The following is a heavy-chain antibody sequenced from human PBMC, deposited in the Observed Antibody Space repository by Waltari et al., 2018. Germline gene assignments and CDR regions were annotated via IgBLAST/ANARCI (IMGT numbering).Heavy chain of an antibody. D-gene: IGHD6-19*01. Sequence: EVQLVESGGGLVRPGGSLSLSCAAPGFTFGSYWMHWVRQAPGKGLVWVSRINTDGISTTYADSVKGRFTISRDNAKNTLYLQMNSLGAEDTAVYYCARDRVTVDYGMDVWGQGTTVIVSS. CDR2: INTDGIST. V-gene: IGHV3-74*01. CDR1: GFTFGSYW. J-gene: IGHJ6*02. CDR3: ARDRVTVDYGMDV.